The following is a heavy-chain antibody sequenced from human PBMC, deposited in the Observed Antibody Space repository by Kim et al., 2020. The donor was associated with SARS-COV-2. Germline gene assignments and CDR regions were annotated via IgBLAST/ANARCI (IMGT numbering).Heavy chain of an antibody. Sequence: GGSLRLSCTASGFTFGDYAMSWFRQAPGKGLEWVGFIRSKAYGGTTEYAASVKGRFTISRDDSKSIAYLQMNSLKTEDTAVYYCTRDPGGYCSGGSCYSGDAFDIWGQGTMVTVSS. J-gene: IGHJ3*02. CDR1: GFTFGDYA. V-gene: IGHV3-49*03. CDR2: IRSKAYGGTT. CDR3: TRDPGGYCSGGSCYSGDAFDI. D-gene: IGHD2-15*01.